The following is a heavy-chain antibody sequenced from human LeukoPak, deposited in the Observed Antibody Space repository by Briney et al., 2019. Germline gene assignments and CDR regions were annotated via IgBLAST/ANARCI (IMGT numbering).Heavy chain of an antibody. CDR1: GGSISSSSYY. Sequence: SETLSLTGSVSGGSISSSSYYWGWIRQPPGKGLGWIGSFHYSGSTYYNPSLKSRVTISVNMSKNQFSLKLNSVTAADTAVYYCARQYSYGFDPFDPWGQGTLVTVSS. CDR2: FHYSGST. J-gene: IGHJ5*02. V-gene: IGHV4-39*07. CDR3: ARQYSYGFDPFDP. D-gene: IGHD5-18*01.